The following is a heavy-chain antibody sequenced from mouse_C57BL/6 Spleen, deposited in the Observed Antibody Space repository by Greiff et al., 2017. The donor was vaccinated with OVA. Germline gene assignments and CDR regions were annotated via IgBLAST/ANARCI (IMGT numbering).Heavy chain of an antibody. CDR1: GFSFNTYA. CDR3: VRGSSYKGGYYFDY. CDR2: IRSKSNNYAT. D-gene: IGHD1-1*01. Sequence: DVQLQESGGGLVQPKGSLKLSCAASGFSFNTYAMNWVRQAPGKGLEWVARIRSKSNNYATYYADSVKDRFTISRDDSESMLYLQMNNLKTEDTAMYYCVRGSSYKGGYYFDYWGQGTTLTVSS. V-gene: IGHV10-1*01. J-gene: IGHJ2*01.